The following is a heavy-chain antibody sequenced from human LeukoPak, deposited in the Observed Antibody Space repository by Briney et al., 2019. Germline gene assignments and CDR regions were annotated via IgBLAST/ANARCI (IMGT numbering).Heavy chain of an antibody. CDR1: GDSISGYD. V-gene: IGHV4-59*01. Sequence: PSETLSLTCTVSGDSISGYDWSWIRQPPGKGLEWMGYIYYSGDTNYSPSIRSRVTISVDRSKNQFSLRLSSVTAADTAVYYCARNGRYCSGGTCRHYNWFDPWGQGTLVTVSS. J-gene: IGHJ5*02. CDR3: ARNGRYCSGGTCRHYNWFDP. CDR2: IYYSGDT. D-gene: IGHD2-15*01.